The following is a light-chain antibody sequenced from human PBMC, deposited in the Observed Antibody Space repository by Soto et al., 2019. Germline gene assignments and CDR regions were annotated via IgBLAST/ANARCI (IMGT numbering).Light chain of an antibody. CDR3: AAWDESLNGYV. CDR1: SSNIGSNS. V-gene: IGLV1-44*01. Sequence: QSVLTQPPSTSGTPGQRVTISCSGSSSNIGSNSVNWYQQPPGTAPRLLIHSNNQRPSGVPDRFSGSKSGTAASLAISGLLSEDEADYYCAAWDESLNGYVFGTGTKLTVL. J-gene: IGLJ1*01. CDR2: SNN.